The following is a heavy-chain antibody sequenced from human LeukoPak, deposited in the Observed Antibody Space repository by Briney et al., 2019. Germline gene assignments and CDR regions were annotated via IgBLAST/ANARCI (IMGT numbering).Heavy chain of an antibody. CDR1: GFTFSSYG. J-gene: IGHJ4*02. Sequence: GGSLRLSCAASGFTFSSYGMHWVRQAPGKGLEWVAVISYDGSNKYYADSVKGRFTISRDNSKNTLYLQMNSLRAEDTAVYYCAKSYSSSWYDYWGQGTLVTVPS. CDR3: AKSYSSSWYDY. CDR2: ISYDGSNK. V-gene: IGHV3-30*18. D-gene: IGHD6-13*01.